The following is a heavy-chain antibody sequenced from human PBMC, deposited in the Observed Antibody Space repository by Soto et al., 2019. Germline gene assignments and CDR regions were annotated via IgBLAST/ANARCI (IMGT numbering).Heavy chain of an antibody. V-gene: IGHV4-34*01. D-gene: IGHD3-16*01. CDR3: ARVSSGLWGSWFDP. Sequence: SETLSLTCTVYGGSLSGYYWSWIRQPPGKGLEWIGEINHGGSTNYNPSLKSRVTISVDTSQNQVSLKLRSVTAADTAVFYCARVSSGLWGSWFDPWGQGTLVTLPS. CDR2: INHGGST. J-gene: IGHJ5*02. CDR1: GGSLSGYY.